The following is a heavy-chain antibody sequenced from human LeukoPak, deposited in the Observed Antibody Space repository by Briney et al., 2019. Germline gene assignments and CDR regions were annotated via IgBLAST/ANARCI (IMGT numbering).Heavy chain of an antibody. CDR1: GFTFSSYG. J-gene: IGHJ4*02. Sequence: GGSLRLSCAASGFTFSSYGMSWVRQAPGKGLVWVSRINSDGSSTSYADSVKGRFTISRDNAKNTLYLQMNSLRAEDTAVYYCARGITMVRGVKPHPVDYWGQGTLVTVSS. V-gene: IGHV3-74*01. CDR3: ARGITMVRGVKPHPVDY. D-gene: IGHD3-10*01. CDR2: INSDGSST.